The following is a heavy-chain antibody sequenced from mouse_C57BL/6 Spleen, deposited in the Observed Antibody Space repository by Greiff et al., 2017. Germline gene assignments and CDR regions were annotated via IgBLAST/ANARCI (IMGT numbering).Heavy chain of an antibody. V-gene: IGHV1-80*01. Sequence: QVQLQQSGAELVKPGASVKISCKASGYAFSSYWMNWVKQRPGKGLEWIGQIYPGDGDTNYNGEFKGKATLTADKSSSTAYMQLSSLTSEDSAVYFCAYYDYDDWYFDVWGTGTTVTVSS. D-gene: IGHD2-4*01. CDR1: GYAFSSYW. J-gene: IGHJ1*03. CDR3: AYYDYDDWYFDV. CDR2: IYPGDGDT.